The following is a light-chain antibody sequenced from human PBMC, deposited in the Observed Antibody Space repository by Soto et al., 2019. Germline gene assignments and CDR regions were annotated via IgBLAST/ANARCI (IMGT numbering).Light chain of an antibody. CDR3: QQSYTTPRT. Sequence: QMTQSPSSLSASVGAIITITCRASQSIRTSLNWYQQKPGKAPRLLIYGASTLQSGVPSRFSGSGSATDFTLTVSSLQPEDSAIYYCQQSYTTPRTFGQGTKVEV. J-gene: IGKJ1*01. CDR2: GAS. CDR1: QSIRTS. V-gene: IGKV1-39*01.